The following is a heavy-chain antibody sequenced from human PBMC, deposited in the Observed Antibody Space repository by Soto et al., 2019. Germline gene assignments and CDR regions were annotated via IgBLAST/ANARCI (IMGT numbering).Heavy chain of an antibody. CDR1: GYTFTGYY. J-gene: IGHJ4*02. V-gene: IGHV1-2*02. CDR2: INPNSGGT. D-gene: IGHD3-22*01. Sequence: ASVKVSCKASGYTFTGYYMHWVRQAPGQGLEWMGWINPNSGGTNYAQKFQGRVTMTRDTSISTAYMELSRRRSDDTAVYYCARGGRWTTYYYDSSGYPLIDYWGQGTLVNVS. CDR3: ARGGRWTTYYYDSSGYPLIDY.